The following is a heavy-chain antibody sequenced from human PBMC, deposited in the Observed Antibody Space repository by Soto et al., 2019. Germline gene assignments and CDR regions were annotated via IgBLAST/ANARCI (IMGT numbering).Heavy chain of an antibody. D-gene: IGHD1-7*01. J-gene: IGHJ4*02. Sequence: EVQLAESGGGMVQPGGSLRLSCVASGFTFSSYDMHWVRQAPGKGLEYVSSISSNGGTTYYGNSVKGTFTISRDNSKNTLYLQMGSLRAEAMDVYYCVRRVSGNYDYWGQGTLVTVSS. CDR3: VRRVSGNYDY. CDR2: ISSNGGTT. V-gene: IGHV3-64*01. CDR1: GFTFSSYD.